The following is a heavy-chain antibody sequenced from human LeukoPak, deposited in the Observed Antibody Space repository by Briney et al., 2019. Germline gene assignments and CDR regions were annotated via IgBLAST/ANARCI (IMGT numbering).Heavy chain of an antibody. V-gene: IGHV3-23*01. CDR2: ISGRGGYT. CDR1: GFTFSSYA. Sequence: GGSLRLSCAASGFTFSSYAMSWVRQAPGKGLECVSTISGRGGYTYYADSVKGRFTISRANSKNTLYLQMNSLRAEDTAIYYCAKDRSSGDWGYYYYGMDVWGQGTTVTVSS. D-gene: IGHD7-27*01. J-gene: IGHJ6*02. CDR3: AKDRSSGDWGYYYYGMDV.